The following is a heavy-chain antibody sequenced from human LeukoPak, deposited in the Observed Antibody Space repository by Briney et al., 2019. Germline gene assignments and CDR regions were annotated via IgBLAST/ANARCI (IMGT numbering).Heavy chain of an antibody. V-gene: IGHV3-21*01. D-gene: IGHD2-2*01. CDR2: ISSSSSYI. CDR1: GFTFSSYS. Sequence: GGSLRLSCAASGFTFSSYSMNWVRQAPGKGLEWVSSISSSSSYIYYADSVKGRFTISRDNAKNSLYLQMNSLRAEDTAVYYCARGLDFNHCSSTSCSASDSWGQGTLVTVSS. J-gene: IGHJ4*02. CDR3: ARGLDFNHCSSTSCSASDS.